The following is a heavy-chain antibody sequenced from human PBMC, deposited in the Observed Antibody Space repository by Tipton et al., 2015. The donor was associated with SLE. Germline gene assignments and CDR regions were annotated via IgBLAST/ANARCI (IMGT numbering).Heavy chain of an antibody. V-gene: IGHV4-39*07. D-gene: IGHD6-19*01. CDR2: MHFSGNT. Sequence: SLTCTVSGGSIMNTHYSWGWVRQPPGKGLDWIGTMHFSGNTYYNPSLKSRVAISLDTSKNQLSLNLSSVTAADTAVYYCARQAHDTGWYEHFDHWGQGTLVAVSS. J-gene: IGHJ4*02. CDR3: ARQAHDTGWYEHFDH. CDR1: GGSIMNTHYS.